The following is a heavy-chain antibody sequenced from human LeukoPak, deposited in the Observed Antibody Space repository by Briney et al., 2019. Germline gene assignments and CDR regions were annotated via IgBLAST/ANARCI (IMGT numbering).Heavy chain of an antibody. CDR2: ISYDGTNI. CDR3: ARGGGPNHYYFDY. V-gene: IGHV3-30*09. D-gene: IGHD1-14*01. J-gene: IGHJ4*02. Sequence: GGSLRLSCAASGITFSNYAMHWVRQAPGKGLEWVGVISYDGTNIYYADSVKGRFAISRDNSKNTLYLQLISLRAEDTAVYYCARGGGPNHYYFDYWGQGTLVTVSS. CDR1: GITFSNYA.